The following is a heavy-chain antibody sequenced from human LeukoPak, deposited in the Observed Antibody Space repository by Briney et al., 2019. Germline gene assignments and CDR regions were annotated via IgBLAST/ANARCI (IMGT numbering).Heavy chain of an antibody. CDR3: AKAPYYYYDSSGYYGPTDY. J-gene: IGHJ4*02. Sequence: GGSLRLSCAASGFTFSSYWMSWVRQAPGKGLEWVANIKQDGSEKYYVDSVKGRFTISRDNAKNSLYLQMNSLRAEDTAVYYCAKAPYYYYDSSGYYGPTDYWGQGTLVTVSS. CDR1: GFTFSSYW. CDR2: IKQDGSEK. D-gene: IGHD3-22*01. V-gene: IGHV3-7*03.